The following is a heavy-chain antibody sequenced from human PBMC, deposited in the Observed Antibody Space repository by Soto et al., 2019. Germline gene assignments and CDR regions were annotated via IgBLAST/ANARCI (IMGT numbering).Heavy chain of an antibody. V-gene: IGHV1-24*01. J-gene: IGHJ3*02. D-gene: IGHD1-7*01. CDR3: ARNYLYAFDI. CDR2: FDPEDGET. Sequence: ASVKVSCKVSGYTLTELSMHWVRQAPGKGLEWMGGFDPEDGETIYAQKFQGRVTITRDTSASTAYMELSSLRSEDTAVYYCARNYLYAFDIWGQGTMVTVSS. CDR1: GYTLTELS.